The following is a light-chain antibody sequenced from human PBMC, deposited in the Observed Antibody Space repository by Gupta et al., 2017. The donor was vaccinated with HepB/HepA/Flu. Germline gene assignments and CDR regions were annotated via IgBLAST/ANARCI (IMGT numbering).Light chain of an antibody. J-gene: IGKJ5*01. CDR1: QSVSSN. V-gene: IGKV3-15*01. CDR3: QQYKNWPPIT. Sequence: EIVMTQSPATLSVSPGERATLSCRASQSVSSNLAWYQQKPGQAPRLLIYGASTRATGIPARFSGSGSGKEFTLTISSRQSEDFAVYYCQQYKNWPPITFGQGTRLDIK. CDR2: GAS.